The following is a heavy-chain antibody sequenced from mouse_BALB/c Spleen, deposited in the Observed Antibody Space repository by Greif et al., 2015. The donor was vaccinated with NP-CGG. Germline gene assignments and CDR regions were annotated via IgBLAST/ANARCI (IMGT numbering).Heavy chain of an antibody. CDR1: GYTFTSYY. V-gene: IGHV1S81*02. J-gene: IGHJ2*01. CDR2: INPSNGGT. D-gene: IGHD2-1*01. Sequence: VQLQQSGAELVKSGASVKLSCKASGYTFTSYYMYWVKQRPGQGLEWIGGINPSNGGTNFNEKFKSKATLTVDKSSSTAYMQLSSLTSEDSAVYYCTRSAYYGNLDYWGQGTTLTVSS. CDR3: TRSAYYGNLDY.